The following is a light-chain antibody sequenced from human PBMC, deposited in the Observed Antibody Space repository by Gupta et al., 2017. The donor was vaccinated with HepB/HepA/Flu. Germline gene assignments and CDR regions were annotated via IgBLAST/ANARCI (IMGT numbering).Light chain of an antibody. V-gene: IGKV3-20*01. J-gene: IGKJ1*01. CDR2: GAS. Sequence: EIVLTQSPGTVSLSPGERATLSCRASESVSSSSLAWYQQRAGQAPRLLVYGASNRAAGIPDRFSGSGSGTDFTLTISRLEPEDFAVYYCQQYVSSPWTFGQGTKVEIK. CDR1: ESVSSSS. CDR3: QQYVSSPWT.